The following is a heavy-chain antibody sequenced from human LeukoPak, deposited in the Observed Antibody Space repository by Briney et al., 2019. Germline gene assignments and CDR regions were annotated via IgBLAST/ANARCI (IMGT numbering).Heavy chain of an antibody. CDR3: ARVRGYAPARRNYYGSGTQRGGWFDP. CDR1: GYTLTSYG. D-gene: IGHD3-10*01. J-gene: IGHJ5*02. CDR2: ISAYNGNT. Sequence: ASVKVSCKASGYTLTSYGISWVRQAPGQGLEWMGWISAYNGNTNYAQKLQGRVTMTTDTSTSTAYMELRSLRSDDTAVYHCARVRGYAPARRNYYGSGTQRGGWFDPWGQGTLVTVSS. V-gene: IGHV1-18*01.